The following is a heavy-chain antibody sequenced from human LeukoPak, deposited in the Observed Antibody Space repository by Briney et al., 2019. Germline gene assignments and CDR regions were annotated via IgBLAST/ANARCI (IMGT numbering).Heavy chain of an antibody. D-gene: IGHD3-10*01. CDR1: DYTFTSYG. CDR2: ISGYNGNT. J-gene: IGHJ4*02. V-gene: IGHV1-18*01. Sequence: ASVKVSCKASDYTFTSYGISWVRQAPGQGLEWIGWISGYNGNTYYAQNLQGRVTMTTDTSASTAYTKLRSLRSDDTAVYYCARSYYYGSGSRTLDFWGQGTLVTVS. CDR3: ARSYYYGSGSRTLDF.